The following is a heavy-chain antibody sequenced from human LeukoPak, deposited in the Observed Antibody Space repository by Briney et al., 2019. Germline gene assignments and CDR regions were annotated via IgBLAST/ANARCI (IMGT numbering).Heavy chain of an antibody. CDR1: GYTFTGYY. CDR2: INPNSGGT. D-gene: IGHD2-2*02. CDR3: ARDRYQLLYRYFDY. J-gene: IGHJ4*02. V-gene: IGHV1-2*02. Sequence: ASVKVSCKASGYTFTGYYMHWVRQAPGQGLEWMGWINPNSGGTNYAQKFQGRVTMTRDTSTSTVYMELSSLRSEDTAVYYCARDRYQLLYRYFDYWGQGTLVTVSS.